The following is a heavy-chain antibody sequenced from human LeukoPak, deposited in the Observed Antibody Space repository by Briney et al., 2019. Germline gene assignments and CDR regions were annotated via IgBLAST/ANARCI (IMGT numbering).Heavy chain of an antibody. D-gene: IGHD6-13*01. CDR3: ARDHKGYSGSSWIDY. CDR2: IYHSGST. V-gene: IGHV4-38-2*02. J-gene: IGHJ4*02. Sequence: SETLSLTCTVSGYSISSGYYWGWIRQPPGKGLEWIGSIYHSGSTYYNPSLKSRVTISVDTSKNQFSLKLSSVTAADTAVYYCARDHKGYSGSSWIDYWGQGTLVTVSS. CDR1: GYSISSGYY.